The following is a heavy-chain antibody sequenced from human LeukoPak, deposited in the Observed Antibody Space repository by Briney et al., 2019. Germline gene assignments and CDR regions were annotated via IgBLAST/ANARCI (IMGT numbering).Heavy chain of an antibody. J-gene: IGHJ6*03. CDR1: GFTVSSNY. D-gene: IGHD5-12*01. V-gene: IGHV3-53*01. CDR3: ARNSGYDYYYYYYMDV. Sequence: GGSLRLSCAASGFTVSSNYMSWVRQAPGKGLEWVSVIYSGGSTYYADSVKGRFTISRDNSKNTLYLQMNGLRAEDTAVYYCARNSGYDYYYYYYMDVWGKGTTVTVSS. CDR2: IYSGGST.